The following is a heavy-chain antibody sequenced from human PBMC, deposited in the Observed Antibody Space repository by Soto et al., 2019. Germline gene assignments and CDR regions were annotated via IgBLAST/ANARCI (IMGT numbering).Heavy chain of an antibody. CDR3: ARGYEQQYYYYGMDV. J-gene: IGHJ6*02. V-gene: IGHV4-34*01. CDR2: INHSGST. CDR1: GGSISSGGYS. D-gene: IGHD6-13*01. Sequence: SETLSLTCAVSGGSISSGGYSWSWIRQPPGKGLEWIGEINHSGSTNYNPSLKSRVTISVDTSKNQFSLKLSSVTAADTAVYYCARGYEQQYYYYGMDVWGQGTTDTVSS.